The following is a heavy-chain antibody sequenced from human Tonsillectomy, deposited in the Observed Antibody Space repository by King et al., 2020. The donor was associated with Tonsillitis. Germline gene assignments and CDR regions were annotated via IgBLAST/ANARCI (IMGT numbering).Heavy chain of an antibody. Sequence: QLVQSGGGLVKPGGSLRLSCAASGFTFSDYYMSWIRQAPGKGLEWVSYISSSCTYTNYADSVKGRLTISRDNAKNSLYLQMNSLRAEDTAVYYCARVLCAGSCSNFDYWGQGTLVTVSS. V-gene: IGHV3-11*05. J-gene: IGHJ4*02. D-gene: IGHD2-15*01. CDR2: ISSSCTYT. CDR3: ARVLCAGSCSNFDY. CDR1: GFTFSDYY.